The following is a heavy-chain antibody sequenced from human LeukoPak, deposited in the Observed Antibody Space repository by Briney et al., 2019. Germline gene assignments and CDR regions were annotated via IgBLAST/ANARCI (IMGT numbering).Heavy chain of an antibody. J-gene: IGHJ4*02. CDR1: GGSITSYF. V-gene: IGHV4-59*01. CDR3: AGVDYGGYRFDY. Sequence: SETLSLTCTVSGGSITSYFWSWIRQPPGKGLEWIAYISYSGSTNYNPSLKSRVVISVDASKNQFSLKLRSVTAADTAVYYCAGVDYGGYRFDYWGQGTLVTVSS. D-gene: IGHD4-23*01. CDR2: ISYSGST.